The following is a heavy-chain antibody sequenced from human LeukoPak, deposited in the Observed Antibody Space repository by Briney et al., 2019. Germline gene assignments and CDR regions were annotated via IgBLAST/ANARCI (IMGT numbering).Heavy chain of an antibody. Sequence: GGSLILSCAASGFTFNRNAISWVRQPPGKGLEWVSTIGGSGDKTFYADSVKGRFTISRDNSKNMVHLQMNSLTGEDTALYYCVRRGDASSGWGDHDFWGQGALVTVSS. J-gene: IGHJ4*02. CDR1: GFTFNRNA. CDR3: VRRGDASSGWGDHDF. V-gene: IGHV3-23*01. D-gene: IGHD6-19*01. CDR2: IGGSGDKT.